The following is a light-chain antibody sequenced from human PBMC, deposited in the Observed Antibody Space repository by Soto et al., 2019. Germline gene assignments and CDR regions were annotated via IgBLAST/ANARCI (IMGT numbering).Light chain of an antibody. Sequence: QSGLTQPPSASGSPGQSVTTSFTGTKSDIGVYDFVSWYHHHPGKAPRLIIYEVVQRPSGVPDRFSGSKSGNTAPPAACGLQGADEADYFCKYYAGSTPYVFGSGT. J-gene: IGLJ1*01. CDR2: EVV. CDR3: KYYAGSTPYV. V-gene: IGLV2-8*01. CDR1: KSDIGVYDF.